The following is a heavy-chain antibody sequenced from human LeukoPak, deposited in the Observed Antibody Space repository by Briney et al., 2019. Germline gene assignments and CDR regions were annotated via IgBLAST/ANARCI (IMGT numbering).Heavy chain of an antibody. Sequence: GGSLRLSCAASGFTFSSYWMSWVRQAPGKGLEWVANIKQDGSEKYYVDSVKGRFTISRDNAKNSLYLQMNSLRAEDTAVYYCARGYGDGYNYGAFDIWGQGTMVTVSS. D-gene: IGHD5-12*01. J-gene: IGHJ3*02. CDR3: ARGYGDGYNYGAFDI. V-gene: IGHV3-7*01. CDR1: GFTFSSYW. CDR2: IKQDGSEK.